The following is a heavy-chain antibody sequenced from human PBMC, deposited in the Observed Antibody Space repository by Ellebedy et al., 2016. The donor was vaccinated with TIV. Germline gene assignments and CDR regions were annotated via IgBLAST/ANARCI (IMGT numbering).Heavy chain of an antibody. V-gene: IGHV3-21*01. Sequence: GESLKISCAASGFSFSRYSMNWVRQAPGKGLEWVSSISSSNNYIHYADSVRGRFTISRDDAKNSLFLQMNSLRAEDTAVYYCARFQARATYFENWGQGALVTVSS. D-gene: IGHD1-26*01. J-gene: IGHJ4*02. CDR3: ARFQARATYFEN. CDR1: GFSFSRYS. CDR2: ISSSNNYI.